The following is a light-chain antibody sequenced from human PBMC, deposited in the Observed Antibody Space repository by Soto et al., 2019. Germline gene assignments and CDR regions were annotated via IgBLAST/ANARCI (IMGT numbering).Light chain of an antibody. Sequence: EIVLTQSPGTLSLYPGERATLSCRASQSVSSNYLNWYQQKPGQAPWLLIYGASSRATGIPDRFSGSGSGTDFTLTISRLEPEDFAVYYCQLFGSSPLYTFGQGTKLEIK. CDR2: GAS. CDR1: QSVSSNY. V-gene: IGKV3-20*01. CDR3: QLFGSSPLYT. J-gene: IGKJ2*01.